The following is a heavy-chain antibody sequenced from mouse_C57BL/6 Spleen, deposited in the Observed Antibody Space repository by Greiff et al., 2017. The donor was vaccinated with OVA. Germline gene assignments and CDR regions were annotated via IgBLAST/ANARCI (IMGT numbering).Heavy chain of an antibody. J-gene: IGHJ1*03. V-gene: IGHV5-17*01. CDR3: ARRGLDYGSSLRGDFDV. CDR1: GFTFSDYG. CDR2: ISSGSSTI. Sequence: EVQRVESGGGLVKPGGSLKLSCAASGFTFSDYGMHWVRQAPEKGLEWVAYISSGSSTIYYADTVKGRFTISRDNAKNTLFLQMTSLRSEDTAMYYCARRGLDYGSSLRGDFDVWGTGTTVTVSS. D-gene: IGHD1-1*01.